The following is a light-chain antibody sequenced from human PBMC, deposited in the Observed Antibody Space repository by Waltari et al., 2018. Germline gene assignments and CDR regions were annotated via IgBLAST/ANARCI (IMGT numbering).Light chain of an antibody. CDR3: QSFDIRLSGGVV. CDR1: SPNIGAGHD. J-gene: IGLJ3*02. Sequence: QSVLTQPPSMSGAPGQRVTISCTGSSPNIGAGHDEHWYQVFPGTAPKLLIYGNNNRPSGVPDRFSGSKSDTSASLAIGGLQAEDEADYYCQSFDIRLSGGVVFGGGTKVTVL. CDR2: GNN. V-gene: IGLV1-40*01.